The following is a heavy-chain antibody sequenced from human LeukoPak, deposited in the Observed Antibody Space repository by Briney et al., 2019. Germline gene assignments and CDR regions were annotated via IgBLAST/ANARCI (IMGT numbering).Heavy chain of an antibody. CDR2: ISGSGGRT. D-gene: IGHD4-17*01. V-gene: IGHV3-23*01. Sequence: GGSLRLSCAAFGFTFSSYGMPWVRQAPGRGLEWVSSISGSGGRTYHADSVKGRFTISRDNSKNTLYLQMNSRRAEDTAVYYCATPPTVTRNYWGQGILVTVSS. CDR3: ATPPTVTRNY. CDR1: GFTFSSYG. J-gene: IGHJ4*02.